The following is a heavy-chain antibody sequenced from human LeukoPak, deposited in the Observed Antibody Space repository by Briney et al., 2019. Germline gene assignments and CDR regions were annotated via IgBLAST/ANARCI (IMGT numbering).Heavy chain of an antibody. D-gene: IGHD6-13*01. V-gene: IGHV3-15*01. CDR1: GFTFINAW. CDR3: TTAPGIAADGMATFDY. CDR2: IKSKTDGGTT. Sequence: GGSLRLSCAASGFTFINAWMTWVRQAPGRGLEWVGRIKSKTDGGTTDYAAPVKGRFTISRDDSKNTLYLQMNSLKTEDTAVYYCTTAPGIAADGMATFDYWGQGTQVTVSS. J-gene: IGHJ4*02.